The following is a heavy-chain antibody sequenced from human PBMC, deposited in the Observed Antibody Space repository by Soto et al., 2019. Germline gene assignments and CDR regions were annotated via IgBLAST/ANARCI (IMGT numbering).Heavy chain of an antibody. Sequence: GGCLRLSCAASGFTFSNNWMHWVRQVPGKGLVWVSRTNSDGSSKSYADSVKGRFTISRDNAKNTVFLQMDSLRAEDTAVYYCARYTYNISPFDYWGQGTLVTVSS. CDR2: TNSDGSSK. J-gene: IGHJ4*02. CDR3: ARYTYNISPFDY. V-gene: IGHV3-74*01. CDR1: GFTFSNNW. D-gene: IGHD1-1*01.